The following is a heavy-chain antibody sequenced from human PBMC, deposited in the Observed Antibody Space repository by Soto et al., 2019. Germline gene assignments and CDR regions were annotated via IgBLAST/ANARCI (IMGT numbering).Heavy chain of an antibody. CDR3: ARVVVTPNWFDP. D-gene: IGHD2-21*01. CDR1: RGTFGSYA. J-gene: IGHJ5*02. V-gene: IGHV1-69*13. CDR2: IIPIFGTA. Sequence: ASVKASWKASRGTFGSYAIRSVRQAPGQGLEWMGGIIPIFGTANYAQKFQGRVTITADESTSTAYMELSSLRSEDTAVYYCARVVVTPNWFDPWGQGTLVTVSS.